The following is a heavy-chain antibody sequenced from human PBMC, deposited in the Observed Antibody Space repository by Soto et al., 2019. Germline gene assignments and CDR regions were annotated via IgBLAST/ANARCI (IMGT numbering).Heavy chain of an antibody. Sequence: VASVKVSCKASGFTFTSSAVQWVRQARGQRLEWIGWIVVGSGNTNYAQKFQERVTITRDMSTSTAYMELSSLRSEDTAVYYCAADTTMIAGGGYWGQGTLVTVSS. CDR1: GFTFTSSA. CDR2: IVVGSGNT. D-gene: IGHD3-22*01. V-gene: IGHV1-58*01. J-gene: IGHJ4*02. CDR3: AADTTMIAGGGY.